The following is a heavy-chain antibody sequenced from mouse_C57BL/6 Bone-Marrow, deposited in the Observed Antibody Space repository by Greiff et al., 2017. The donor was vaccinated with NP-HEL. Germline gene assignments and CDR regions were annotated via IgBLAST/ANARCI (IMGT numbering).Heavy chain of an antibody. CDR3: AREADDYDVNDY. D-gene: IGHD2-4*01. V-gene: IGHV1-82*01. CDR2: IYPGDGDT. CDR1: GYAFSSSW. J-gene: IGHJ2*01. Sequence: VQLQESGPELVKPGASVKISCKASGYAFSSSWMNWVKQRPGKGLEWIGRIYPGDGDTNYNGKFKGKATLTADKSSSTAYMQLSSLTSEDSAVYFCAREADDYDVNDYWGQGTTLTVSS.